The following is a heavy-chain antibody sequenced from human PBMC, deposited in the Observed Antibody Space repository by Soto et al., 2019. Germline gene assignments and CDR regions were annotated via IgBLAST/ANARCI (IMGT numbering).Heavy chain of an antibody. V-gene: IGHV4-59*01. CDR2: IYYSGST. CDR1: GGSISSYY. D-gene: IGHD2-2*03. J-gene: IGHJ3*02. CDR3: ARASGYFSCSSCFFAFVI. Sequence: DTLSLTCTVSGGSISSYYWSWIRQPPGKGLEWIGYIYYSGSTNYNPSLKSRVTISVDTSKNQFSLKLSSVTAADTAVYYCARASGYFSCSSCFFAFVISGKGTMV.